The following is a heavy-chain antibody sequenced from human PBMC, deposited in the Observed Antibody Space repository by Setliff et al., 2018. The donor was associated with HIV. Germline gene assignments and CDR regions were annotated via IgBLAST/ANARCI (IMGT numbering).Heavy chain of an antibody. V-gene: IGHV3-74*01. CDR2: MNTDGSST. CDR1: GFNFRSYG. J-gene: IGHJ3*02. D-gene: IGHD4-17*01. Sequence: GGSLRLSCAASGFNFRSYGMTWVRQAPGKGLVWVFGMNTDGSSTRYADSVKGRFTISRDNSKSTVDLQMTSLTAEDTAVYYCVKDGDYRNGDYDAFDIWGQGTMVTVSS. CDR3: VKDGDYRNGDYDAFDI.